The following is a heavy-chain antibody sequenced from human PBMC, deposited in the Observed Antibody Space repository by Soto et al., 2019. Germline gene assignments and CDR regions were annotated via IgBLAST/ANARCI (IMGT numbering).Heavy chain of an antibody. V-gene: IGHV1-18*01. D-gene: IGHD6-19*01. Sequence: QVPLVQSGVEVKKPGASVKVSCKASGYSFTSYGISWARQAPGQGLEWMGWISAYNGNTNYAQKFQGRVTMTRDTATSAAYMELRSLRSDDTAVYYCARSQWPRVFDYWGQGTLVTVSS. CDR2: ISAYNGNT. CDR1: GYSFTSYG. CDR3: ARSQWPRVFDY. J-gene: IGHJ4*02.